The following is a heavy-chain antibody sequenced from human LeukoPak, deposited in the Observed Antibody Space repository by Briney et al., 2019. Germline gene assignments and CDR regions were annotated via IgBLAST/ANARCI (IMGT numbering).Heavy chain of an antibody. V-gene: IGHV3-74*01. J-gene: IGHJ4*02. CDR2: ISGDGSTT. CDR3: ARGTYYGSFDL. CDR1: GFTFSSYW. Sequence: GGSLRLSCAASGFTFSSYWMHWVRQAPGMGLVWVSRISGDGSTTSYADSVKGRFTISRDNAKNTLHLQMNSLRVEDTSVYYCARGTYYGSFDLWGQGTLVTVSS. D-gene: IGHD4-17*01.